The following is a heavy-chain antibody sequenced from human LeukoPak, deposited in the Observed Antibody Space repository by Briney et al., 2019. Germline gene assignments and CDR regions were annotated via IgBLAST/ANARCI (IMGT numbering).Heavy chain of an antibody. Sequence: PSETLSLTCTVSGGSISSYYWSWIRQPPGKGLEWIGYIYYSGSTNYNPSLKSRVTISVDTSKNQFSLKLSSVTAADTAVYYCARGSFGGEYFQHWGQGTLVTVSS. V-gene: IGHV4-59*01. D-gene: IGHD3-16*01. CDR1: GGSISSYY. CDR2: IYYSGST. CDR3: ARGSFGGEYFQH. J-gene: IGHJ1*01.